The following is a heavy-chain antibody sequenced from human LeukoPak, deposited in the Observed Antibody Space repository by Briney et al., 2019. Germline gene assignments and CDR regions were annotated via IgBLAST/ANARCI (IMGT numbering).Heavy chain of an antibody. V-gene: IGHV4-59*01. J-gene: IGHJ4*02. CDR3: ARGSSALPR. CDR1: GGSISSYY. Sequence: PSETLSLTCTVSGGSISSYYWSWIRQPPGKGLEWIGYIYYSGSTNYNPSLKSRVTISVDTSKNQFSLKLSSVTAADTAVYYCARGSSALPRWGQGTLVIVSS. D-gene: IGHD2-2*01. CDR2: IYYSGST.